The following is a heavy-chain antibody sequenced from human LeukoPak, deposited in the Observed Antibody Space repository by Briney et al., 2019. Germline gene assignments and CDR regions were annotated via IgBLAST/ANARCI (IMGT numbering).Heavy chain of an antibody. Sequence: GGSLRLSCAASGFTFSSSGMSWVRQAPGKGLEWVSAISGNGDTTYYVDSVKGRFTISRDNAKNSLYLQMNSLRADDTAVYYCARWYGAFDHWGQGTRVTVSS. V-gene: IGHV3-23*01. J-gene: IGHJ4*02. CDR3: ARWYGAFDH. CDR1: GFTFSSSG. D-gene: IGHD1-14*01. CDR2: ISGNGDTT.